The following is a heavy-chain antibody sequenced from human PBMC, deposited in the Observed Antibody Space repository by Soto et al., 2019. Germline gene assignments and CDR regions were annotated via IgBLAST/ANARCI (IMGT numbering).Heavy chain of an antibody. D-gene: IGHD5-18*01. CDR2: IYYSGST. V-gene: IGHV4-59*01. J-gene: IGHJ4*02. CDR1: GGSISSYY. Sequence: SETLSLTCTVSGGSISSYYWSWIRQPPGKGLEWIGYIYYSGSTNYNPSLKSRVTISVDTSKNQFSLKLSSVTAADTAVYYCARGTGGSAMVDFDYWGQGTLVTVSS. CDR3: ARGTGGSAMVDFDY.